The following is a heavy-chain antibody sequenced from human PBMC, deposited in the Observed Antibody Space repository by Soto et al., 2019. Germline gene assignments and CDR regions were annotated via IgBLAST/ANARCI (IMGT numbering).Heavy chain of an antibody. D-gene: IGHD6-19*01. V-gene: IGHV3-48*03. CDR2: ISSSGGIK. CDR1: DFVFSNYE. J-gene: IGHJ4*02. Sequence: PGGSLRLSCAASDFVFSNYEMSWVRQAPGKGLESIAYISSSGGIKYYADSVKGRFTILRDNSKNSLYLQMNSLKDEDTALYFCARGHYRSGWFDCWGQGT. CDR3: ARGHYRSGWFDC.